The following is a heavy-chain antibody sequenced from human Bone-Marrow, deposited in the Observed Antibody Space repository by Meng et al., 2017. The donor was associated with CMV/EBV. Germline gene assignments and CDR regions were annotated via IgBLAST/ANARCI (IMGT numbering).Heavy chain of an antibody. D-gene: IGHD5-24*01. CDR3: ARGNYGTR. Sequence: SETLSLTCTVSGGSVSSGSYYWSWIRQPPGKGLEWIGYIYYSGSTNYNPSLKSRVTISVDTSKNQFSLKLSSVTAADTAVYYCARGNYGTRWGHGTLVTVSS. V-gene: IGHV4-61*01. CDR2: IYYSGST. CDR1: GGSVSSGSYY. J-gene: IGHJ4*01.